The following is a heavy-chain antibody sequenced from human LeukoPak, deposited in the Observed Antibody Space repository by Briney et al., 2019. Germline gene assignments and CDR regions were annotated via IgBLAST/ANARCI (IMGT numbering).Heavy chain of an antibody. J-gene: IGHJ3*01. Sequence: PGGSLRLSCAASGFTFSNAWMSWVRQAPGKGLEWVGRIKRKTDGGTTDYAAPVKGRFTISRDDSKNTLYLEMNSLKIEDTAVYYCITRNSSPVQGEQWGQGTMVTVSS. CDR2: IKRKTDGGTT. CDR1: GFTFSNAW. CDR3: ITRNSSPVQGEQ. D-gene: IGHD6-13*01. V-gene: IGHV3-15*01.